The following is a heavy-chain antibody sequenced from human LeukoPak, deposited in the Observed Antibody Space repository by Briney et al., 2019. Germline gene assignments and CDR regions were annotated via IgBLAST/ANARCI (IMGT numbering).Heavy chain of an antibody. CDR1: GYTFTSDG. D-gene: IGHD3-22*01. CDR3: ARLGHIGYYDSSGYYLF. Sequence: ASVWVSCKPSGYTFTSDGISWVRQAPGQGLEWMGWISAYNGNTNYAQKLQGRVTITTDTSTSTAYMELRSLRSDDTAVYYCARLGHIGYYDSSGYYLFWGQGTLVTVSS. V-gene: IGHV1-18*01. CDR2: ISAYNGNT. J-gene: IGHJ4*02.